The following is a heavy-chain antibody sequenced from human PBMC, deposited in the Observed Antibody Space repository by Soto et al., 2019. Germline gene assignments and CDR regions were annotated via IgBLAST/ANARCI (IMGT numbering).Heavy chain of an antibody. Sequence: GASVKVSCKASGYTFTSYGISWVLQAPGQGLEWMGWISAYNGNTNYAQKLQGRVTMTTDTSTSTAYMELRSLRSDDTAVYYCARVAYGSGSYYNYYYYMDVWGKGTTVTVSS. CDR1: GYTFTSYG. CDR2: ISAYNGNT. CDR3: ARVAYGSGSYYNYYYYMDV. J-gene: IGHJ6*03. V-gene: IGHV1-18*01. D-gene: IGHD3-10*01.